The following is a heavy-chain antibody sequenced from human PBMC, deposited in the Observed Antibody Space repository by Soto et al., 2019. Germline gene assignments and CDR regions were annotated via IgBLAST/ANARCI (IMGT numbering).Heavy chain of an antibody. CDR2: IGASGAGT. J-gene: IGHJ4*02. Sequence: PGGSLRLSXAASGFTFSTYAMSWVRQAPGKGLEWVSGIGASGAGTYYAESVKGRFTISRDNSKNTLHLQMNSLRAEDTAVYYCALRKTGSFFDYWGQGTLVTVSS. V-gene: IGHV3-23*01. CDR3: ALRKTGSFFDY. D-gene: IGHD3-10*01. CDR1: GFTFSTYA.